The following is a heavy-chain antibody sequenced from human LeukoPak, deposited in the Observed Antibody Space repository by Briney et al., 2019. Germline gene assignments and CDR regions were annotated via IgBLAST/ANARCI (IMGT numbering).Heavy chain of an antibody. CDR2: ITGTSSPI. Sequence: GGSLRLSCAVSGFTFSPYSMTWVRQAPGKGLEWISYITGTSSPIYYADSVKGRFTISRDNAKNSLYLQMNSLRAEDTAVYYCATSTGHFGYWGQGTLVTVSS. CDR3: ATSTGHFGY. J-gene: IGHJ4*02. V-gene: IGHV3-48*01. CDR1: GFTFSPYS.